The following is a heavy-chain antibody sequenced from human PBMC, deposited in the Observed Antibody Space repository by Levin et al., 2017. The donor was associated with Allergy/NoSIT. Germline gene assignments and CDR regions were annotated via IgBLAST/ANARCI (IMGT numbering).Heavy chain of an antibody. D-gene: IGHD6-19*01. CDR3: ARDKYSSGFDY. CDR1: GFTFSSYE. CDR2: ISSSGSTI. Sequence: GGSLRLSCAASGFTFSSYEMNWVRQAPGKGLEWVSYISSSGSTIYYADSVKGRFTISRDNAKNSLYLQMNSLRAEDTAVYYCARDKYSSGFDYWGQGTLVTVSS. J-gene: IGHJ4*02. V-gene: IGHV3-48*03.